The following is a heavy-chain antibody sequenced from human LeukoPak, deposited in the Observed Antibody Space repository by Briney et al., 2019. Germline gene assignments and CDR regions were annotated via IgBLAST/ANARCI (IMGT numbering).Heavy chain of an antibody. CDR3: ARAKDCDSITCPFDI. J-gene: IGHJ3*02. V-gene: IGHV3-11*01. D-gene: IGHD2/OR15-2a*01. Sequence: GGSLRLSCAASEFTFSDYYMTWSRQAPGKGLEWISYIGSSGSRIAYADSVKGRFTISRDNAKNSLYLQMNSLRVEDTALYYCARAKDCDSITCPFDIWGQGTMVTVSS. CDR1: EFTFSDYY. CDR2: IGSSGSRI.